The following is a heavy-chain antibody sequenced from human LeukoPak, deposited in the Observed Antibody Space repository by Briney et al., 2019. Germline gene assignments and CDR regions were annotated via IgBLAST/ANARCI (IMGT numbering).Heavy chain of an antibody. CDR3: ARDLYYYDSSGYPI. CDR2: ISYDGSNK. J-gene: IGHJ3*02. Sequence: GGSLRLSCAASGFTFSSYAMHWVRQAPGKGLEWVAVISYDGSNKYYADSVKGRFTISRDNSKNTLYLQMNSLRAEDTAVYYCARDLYYYDSSGYPIWGQGTMVTVSS. CDR1: GFTFSSYA. V-gene: IGHV3-30*04. D-gene: IGHD3-22*01.